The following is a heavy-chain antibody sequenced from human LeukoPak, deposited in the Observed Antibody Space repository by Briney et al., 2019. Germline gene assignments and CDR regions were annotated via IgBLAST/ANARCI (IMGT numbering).Heavy chain of an antibody. CDR1: GFTFSSYA. CDR3: AGRRRYSGYDYYFDY. CDR2: ITTGDRP. D-gene: IGHD5-12*01. Sequence: GGSLRLSCAASGFTFSSYAMSWVRQAPGKGLEWVSGITTGDRPYYADSVKGRFTISRDNSKNTLYLQMNSLRAEDTAVYYCAGRRRYSGYDYYFDYWGQGTLVTVSS. V-gene: IGHV3-23*01. J-gene: IGHJ4*02.